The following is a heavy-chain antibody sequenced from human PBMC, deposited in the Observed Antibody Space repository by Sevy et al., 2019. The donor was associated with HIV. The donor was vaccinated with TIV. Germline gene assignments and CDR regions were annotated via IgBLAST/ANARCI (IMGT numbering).Heavy chain of an antibody. CDR2: IKSKTDGGTT. CDR3: TTELPDFWSGYITFDI. J-gene: IGHJ3*02. D-gene: IGHD3-3*01. V-gene: IGHV3-15*01. CDR1: GFTFSNAW. Sequence: GGSLRLSCAASGFTFSNAWMSWVRQAPGKGLEWVGRIKSKTDGGTTDYAAPVKGRFTISRDDSKNTLYLQMNGLKTEDTAVYYCTTELPDFWSGYITFDIWGQGTMVTVSS.